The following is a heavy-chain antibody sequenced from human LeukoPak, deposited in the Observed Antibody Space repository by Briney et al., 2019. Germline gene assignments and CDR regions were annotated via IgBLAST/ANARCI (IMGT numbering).Heavy chain of an antibody. J-gene: IGHJ4*02. V-gene: IGHV1-2*06. CDR3: AREWGALVVVVAATPPFDY. CDR1: GYTVTSYY. D-gene: IGHD2-15*01. CDR2: INPNSCGT. Sequence: GASLKVSFKASGYTVTSYYMHYVRQAPGQGLEWMGRINPNSCGTNYAQKFQGRVTMTRDTSISTAYMELSRLRSDDTAVVYCAREWGALVVVVAATPPFDYRGQGTLVTVSS.